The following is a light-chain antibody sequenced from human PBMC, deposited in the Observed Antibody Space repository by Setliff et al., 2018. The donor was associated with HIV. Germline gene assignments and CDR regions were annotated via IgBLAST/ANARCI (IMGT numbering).Light chain of an antibody. Sequence: SYELTQPPSVSVAPGKTARITCGGNNIGSKSVHWYQQKPGQAPVLVIYYDSDRPSGIPERFSGSNSGNTATLTISRVEDGDEADYCCQVWDSSSDHSYVFGTGTKV. J-gene: IGLJ1*01. CDR3: QVWDSSSDHSYV. CDR1: NIGSKS. V-gene: IGLV3-21*04. CDR2: YDS.